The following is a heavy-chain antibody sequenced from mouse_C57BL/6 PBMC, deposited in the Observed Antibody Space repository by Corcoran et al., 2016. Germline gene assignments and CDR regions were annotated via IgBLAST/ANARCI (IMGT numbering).Heavy chain of an antibody. Sequence: EVQLQQSGAELVKPGASVKLSCTASGFNIKDYYMHWVKQRTEQGLEWIGRIDPEDGETKYAPNFQGKATITADTSSNTAYLQLSSLTSEDTAVYYCATPTYGSSPLAYGGQGTLVTVSA. CDR2: IDPEDGET. CDR3: ATPTYGSSPLAY. J-gene: IGHJ3*01. D-gene: IGHD1-1*01. CDR1: GFNIKDYY. V-gene: IGHV14-2*01.